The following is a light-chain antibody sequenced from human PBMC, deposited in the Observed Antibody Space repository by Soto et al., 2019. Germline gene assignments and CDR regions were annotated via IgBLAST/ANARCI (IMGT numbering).Light chain of an antibody. V-gene: IGKV4-1*01. CDR3: QQHFAAPLT. Sequence: NVITQYPDSPPTSLADRAPTTYKPTQTDLSTSNNKNYLSWHQQKPGQPPRLLIYWASTRESGVPDRFSGSVAGTDFTLTISSLQAEDVAIYYCQQHFAAPLTFGGGTKVDIK. CDR2: WAS. CDR1: QTDLSTSNNKNY. J-gene: IGKJ4*01.